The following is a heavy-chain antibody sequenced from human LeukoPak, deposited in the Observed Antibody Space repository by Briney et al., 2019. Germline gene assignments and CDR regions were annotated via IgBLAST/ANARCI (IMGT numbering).Heavy chain of an antibody. CDR2: ISSNGGST. CDR1: GFTFSSYA. Sequence: GGSLRLSCSASGFTFSSYAMHWVRQAPGKALEYVSAISSNGGSTYYADSVKGRFTISRDNSKNTLYLQLSSLRAEDTAVYYCVKGGTIPGRPPGDWGQGTLVTVSS. CDR3: VKGGTIPGRPPGD. D-gene: IGHD2-2*02. V-gene: IGHV3-64D*06. J-gene: IGHJ4*02.